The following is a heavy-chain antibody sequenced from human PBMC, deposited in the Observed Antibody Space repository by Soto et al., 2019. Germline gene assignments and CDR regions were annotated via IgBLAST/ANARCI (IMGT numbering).Heavy chain of an antibody. J-gene: IGHJ5*02. CDR2: ISAYNGNT. V-gene: IGHV1-18*04. CDR3: ARVLSPGTYRVLEP. CDR1: GYTFTSYS. D-gene: IGHD3-16*02. Sequence: ASVKVSCKASGYTFTSYSISWVRQAPGQGLEWMGWISAYNGNTNYAQKLQGRVTMTTDTSTSTAYMELRSLSSDDTAVYYCARVLSPGTYRVLEPWGQGTLVTVSS.